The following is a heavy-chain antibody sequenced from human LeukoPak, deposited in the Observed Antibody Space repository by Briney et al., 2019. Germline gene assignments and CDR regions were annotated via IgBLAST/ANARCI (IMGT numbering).Heavy chain of an antibody. CDR3: ARDPHGNRLWELNY. V-gene: IGHV3-7*01. CDR2: MSHDGSEM. CDR1: GFTFSKSW. Sequence: PGGSLRLSCAASGFTFSKSWMTWVRQAPGKGLEWVANMSHDGSEMYYVDSVKGRFTISRDNAKNSLYLQMNSLRAEDTAVYYCARDPHGNRLWELNYWGQGTLVTVSS. D-gene: IGHD1-26*01. J-gene: IGHJ4*02.